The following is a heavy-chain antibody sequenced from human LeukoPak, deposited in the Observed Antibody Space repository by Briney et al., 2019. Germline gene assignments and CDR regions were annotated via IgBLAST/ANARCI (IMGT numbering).Heavy chain of an antibody. J-gene: IGHJ4*02. Sequence: SETLSLTCTVSGGSISSSSYYWGWIRQPPGKGLEWIGSIYHSGSTYYNPSLKSRVTISVDTSKNQFSLKLSSVTAADTAVYYCARDLIRGFDYWGQGTLVTVSS. CDR2: IYHSGST. D-gene: IGHD3-16*01. CDR1: GGSISSSSYY. V-gene: IGHV4-39*07. CDR3: ARDLIRGFDY.